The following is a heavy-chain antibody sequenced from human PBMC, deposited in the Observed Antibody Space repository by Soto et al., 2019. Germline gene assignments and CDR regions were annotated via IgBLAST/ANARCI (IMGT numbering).Heavy chain of an antibody. V-gene: IGHV1-58*01. D-gene: IGHD1-26*01. Sequence: SVKVSCKASGFTFTSSAVQWVRQARGQRLEWIGWIVVGSGNTNYAQKFQERVTITRDMSTSTAYMELSSLRSEDTAVYYCAAEPRRELLPNWFDPWGQGTLVTVSS. CDR3: AAEPRRELLPNWFDP. CDR2: IVVGSGNT. J-gene: IGHJ5*02. CDR1: GFTFTSSA.